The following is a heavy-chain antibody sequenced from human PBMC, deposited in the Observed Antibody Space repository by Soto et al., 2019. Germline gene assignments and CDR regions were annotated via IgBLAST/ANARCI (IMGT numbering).Heavy chain of an antibody. J-gene: IGHJ3*02. Sequence: AGGSLRLSCAASGFTFSSYAMSWVRQAPGKGLEWVSAISGSGGSTYYADSVKGRFTISRDNSKNTLYLQMNSLRAEDTAVYYCANYYDSSGAGAFDIWGQGTMVTVSS. CDR1: GFTFSSYA. D-gene: IGHD3-22*01. V-gene: IGHV3-23*01. CDR3: ANYYDSSGAGAFDI. CDR2: ISGSGGST.